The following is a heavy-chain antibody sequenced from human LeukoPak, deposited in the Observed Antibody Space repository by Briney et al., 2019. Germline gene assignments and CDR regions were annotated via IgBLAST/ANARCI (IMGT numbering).Heavy chain of an antibody. CDR3: ANLDFRFVPTDY. CDR1: GGSISSGGYY. V-gene: IGHV4-61*02. Sequence: PSETLSLTCIVSGGSISSGGYYWSWIRQPAGKGLEWIGRIYTSGSTNYNPSLKSRVTMSVDTSKNQFSLKLSSVTAADTAVYYCANLDFRFVPTDYWGQGTLVTVSS. CDR2: IYTSGST. D-gene: IGHD3-3*01. J-gene: IGHJ4*02.